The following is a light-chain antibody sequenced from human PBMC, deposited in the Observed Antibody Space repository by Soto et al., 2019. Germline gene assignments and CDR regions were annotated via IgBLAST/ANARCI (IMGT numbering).Light chain of an antibody. CDR1: QSISNY. V-gene: IGKV1-39*01. Sequence: DIQMTQSPSSLSASVGDRVTITCRASQSISNYLNWYQQKPGKAPKLLIYAASSLQSGVPSRFSGSGSGRDFTLTISSLQPEDFATYYCQQCYSTPPTFGQGTKVEIK. J-gene: IGKJ1*01. CDR3: QQCYSTPPT. CDR2: AAS.